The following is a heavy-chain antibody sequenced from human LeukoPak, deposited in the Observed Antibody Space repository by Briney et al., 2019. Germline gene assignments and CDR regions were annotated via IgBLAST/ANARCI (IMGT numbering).Heavy chain of an antibody. D-gene: IGHD3-10*01. CDR1: GYTFTSYG. Sequence: ASVKVSCKASGYTFTSYGISWVRQAPGQGLEWMGWISAYNGNTNYAQKLPGRVTMTTDTSTSTAYMELRSLRSDDTAVYYCARVITMVRGVIAVVTAIHPPDYWGQGTLVTVSS. CDR2: ISAYNGNT. V-gene: IGHV1-18*04. CDR3: ARVITMVRGVIAVVTAIHPPDY. J-gene: IGHJ4*02.